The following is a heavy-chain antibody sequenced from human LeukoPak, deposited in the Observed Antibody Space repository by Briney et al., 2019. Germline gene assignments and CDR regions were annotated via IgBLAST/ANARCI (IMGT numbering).Heavy chain of an antibody. D-gene: IGHD3-22*01. CDR2: MYLSGTT. CDR3: AGPVGRYSSGLYYYYFDY. V-gene: IGHV4-4*02. CDR1: GDSINSLDL. J-gene: IGHJ4*02. Sequence: SETLSLTCTVSGDSINSLDLWSWVRQPPGKGLEWIGEMYLSGTTHSNPSVKSRVTISIDKSKNQFFLNLSSVTAADTAVYYCAGPVGRYSSGLYYYYFDYWGQGTLVTVSS.